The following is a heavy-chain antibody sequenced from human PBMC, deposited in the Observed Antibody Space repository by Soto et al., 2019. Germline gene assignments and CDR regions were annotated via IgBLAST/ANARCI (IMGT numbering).Heavy chain of an antibody. V-gene: IGHV3-23*01. CDR2: VSVYGGST. J-gene: IGHJ2*01. Sequence: DVQLLESGGDLVQPGESLRLSCAASGFIFSDFAMSWVRQTPGKGLEWVSAVSVYGGSTHYSDAVKGRFTISRDNSRDTLFLQMNSLRAEDTAVYYCARRPAGDSHWYFDLWGRVTLVTVYS. CDR3: ARRPAGDSHWYFDL. D-gene: IGHD2-21*01. CDR1: GFIFSDFA.